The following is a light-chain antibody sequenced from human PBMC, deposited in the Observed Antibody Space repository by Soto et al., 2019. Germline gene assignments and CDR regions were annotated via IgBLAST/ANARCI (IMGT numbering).Light chain of an antibody. V-gene: IGLV2-14*01. J-gene: IGLJ1*01. Sequence: QSALTQPASVSGSPGQSITISCTGTSSDVGGYNYVSWYQQYPGKAPKLMIYAVSNRPSGVSNRFSASKSGNTASLTISGLQAEDEADYYCSSYTSTTSDVFGTGTKLTVL. CDR2: AVS. CDR1: SSDVGGYNY. CDR3: SSYTSTTSDV.